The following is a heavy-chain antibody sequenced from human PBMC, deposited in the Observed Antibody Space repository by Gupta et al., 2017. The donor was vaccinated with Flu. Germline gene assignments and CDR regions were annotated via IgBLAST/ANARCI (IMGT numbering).Heavy chain of an antibody. CDR3: ARAISGYDAYFDY. D-gene: IGHD5-12*01. V-gene: IGHV4-34*02. Sequence: QEHLLQWGAGLLRPSETLALTCAVHGGSFTGYYWTWIRQPPGKGLQWIGEINHSGSTKYNSSLKGLVTLSVDTSKKQFSLELTSVTAADTGVYFCARAISGYDAYFDYWGQGTVVTVSS. CDR2: INHSGST. J-gene: IGHJ4*02. CDR1: GGSFTGYY.